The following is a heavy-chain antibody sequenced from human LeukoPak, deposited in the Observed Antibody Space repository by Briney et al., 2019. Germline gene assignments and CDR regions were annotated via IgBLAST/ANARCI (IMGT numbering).Heavy chain of an antibody. V-gene: IGHV3-74*01. J-gene: IGHJ4*02. CDR1: GFIFRDYW. CDR3: AASRWSGALDF. CDR2: IDRDGFPT. D-gene: IGHD3-3*01. Sequence: PGGSLRLSCAASGFIFRDYWMLWVRKAPGKGLIWVSRIDRDGFPTIYADSVKGRFTVSRNNARNTLYLQMNNLRDDDSAVYYCAASRWSGALDFWGKGTLVSVSS.